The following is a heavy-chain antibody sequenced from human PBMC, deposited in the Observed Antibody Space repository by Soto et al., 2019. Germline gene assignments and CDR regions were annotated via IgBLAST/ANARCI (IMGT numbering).Heavy chain of an antibody. V-gene: IGHV4-39*01. CDR1: GGSISNNRYY. CDR3: ARPLVDGDFFDY. CDR2: IYYSGST. D-gene: IGHD4-17*01. Sequence: SETLSLTCTVSGGSISNNRYYWGWIRQPPGKGLEWIGSIYYSGSTYYNPSLKSRVTISVDTSKNQFSLKLRSVTAADTAVYYCARPLVDGDFFDYWGQGTLVTV. J-gene: IGHJ4*02.